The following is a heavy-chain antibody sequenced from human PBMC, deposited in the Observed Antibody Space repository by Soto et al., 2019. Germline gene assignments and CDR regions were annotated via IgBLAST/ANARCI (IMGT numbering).Heavy chain of an antibody. V-gene: IGHV4-39*01. CDR1: GGSMSTSDYY. Sequence: PSETLSLTCTVSGGSMSTSDYYWGWIRQTPGKGLEYIGNIDYRGSASYNPSLESRVTISIDTSKNQFSLKLSSVTAADTAVYYCARYGGYCSSTSCYFAEYFQHWGQCTLVTVS. D-gene: IGHD2-2*01. J-gene: IGHJ1*01. CDR3: ARYGGYCSSTSCYFAEYFQH. CDR2: IDYRGSA.